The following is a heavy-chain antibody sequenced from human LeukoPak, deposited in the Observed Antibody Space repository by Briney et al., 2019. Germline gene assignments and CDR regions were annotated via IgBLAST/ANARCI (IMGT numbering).Heavy chain of an antibody. D-gene: IGHD4-17*01. V-gene: IGHV4-30-4*01. Sequence: SETLSFTCTVSGGSISSGDYYWSWIRQPPGKGLEWIGYIYYSGSTYYNPSLKSRVTISVDTSKNQFSLKLSSVTAADTAVYYCARVPPYYGDYDGGHAFDIWGQGTMVTVSS. CDR1: GGSISSGDYY. CDR2: IYYSGST. CDR3: ARVPPYYGDYDGGHAFDI. J-gene: IGHJ3*02.